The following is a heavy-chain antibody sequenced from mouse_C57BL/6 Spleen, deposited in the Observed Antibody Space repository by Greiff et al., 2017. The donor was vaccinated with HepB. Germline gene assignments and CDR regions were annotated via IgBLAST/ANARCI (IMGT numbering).Heavy chain of an antibody. J-gene: IGHJ4*01. V-gene: IGHV1-59*01. CDR3: ARTYDGYYYAMDY. D-gene: IGHD2-3*01. Sequence: QVQLQQPGAELVRPGTSVKLSCKASGYTFTSYWMHWVKQRPGQGLEWIGVIDPSDSYTNYNQKFKGKATLTVDTYSSTAYMQLSSLTSEDSAVYYCARTYDGYYYAMDYWGQGTSVTVSS. CDR1: GYTFTSYW. CDR2: IDPSDSYT.